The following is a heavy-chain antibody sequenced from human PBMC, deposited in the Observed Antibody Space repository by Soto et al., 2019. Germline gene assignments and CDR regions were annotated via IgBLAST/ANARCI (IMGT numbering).Heavy chain of an antibody. CDR1: GGSISSYY. Sequence: SETLSLTCTVSGGSISSYYWSWIRQPPGKGLEWIGYIYYSGSTNYNPSLKSRVTISVDTSKNQFSLKLSSVTAADTAVYYCARDSPRGSNYEGDYMDVWGKGTTVTVSS. CDR2: IYYSGST. V-gene: IGHV4-59*01. CDR3: ARDSPRGSNYEGDYMDV. J-gene: IGHJ6*03. D-gene: IGHD4-4*01.